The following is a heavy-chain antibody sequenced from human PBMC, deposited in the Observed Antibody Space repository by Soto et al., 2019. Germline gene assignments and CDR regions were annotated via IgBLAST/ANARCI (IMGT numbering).Heavy chain of an antibody. V-gene: IGHV3-21*01. Sequence: EVQLVESGGGLVKPGGSLRLSCAASGFTFSSYSMNWVRQAPGKGLEWVSSISSSSSYIYYADSVKGRFTISRDNAKKSLYLQMNSLRAEGTAVYYCARVVITFGGVLVHDYYYYYGMDVWGQGTTVTVSS. CDR2: ISSSSSYI. D-gene: IGHD3-16*02. CDR3: ARVVITFGGVLVHDYYYYYGMDV. CDR1: GFTFSSYS. J-gene: IGHJ6*02.